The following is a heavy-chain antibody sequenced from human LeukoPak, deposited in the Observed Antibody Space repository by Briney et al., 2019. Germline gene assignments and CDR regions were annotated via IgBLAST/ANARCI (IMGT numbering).Heavy chain of an antibody. CDR1: GYTFTGYY. Sequence: ASVKVSCKASGYTFTGYYMHWVRQAPGQGLEWMGWINPNSGGTNYAQRFQGRVTMTRDTPISTAYMELSRLTSGDTAVYYCARADSSSWYQPDYWGQGTLVTVSS. V-gene: IGHV1-2*02. J-gene: IGHJ4*02. CDR3: ARADSSSWYQPDY. CDR2: INPNSGGT. D-gene: IGHD6-13*01.